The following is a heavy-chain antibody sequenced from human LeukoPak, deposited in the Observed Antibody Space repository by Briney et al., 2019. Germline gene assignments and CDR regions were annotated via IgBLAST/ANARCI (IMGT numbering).Heavy chain of an antibody. V-gene: IGHV3-21*01. CDR2: ISTTSNYI. Sequence: GESLRLSCAASGFTFSSYTMNWVRQAPGKGLEWVSSISTTSNYIYYADSVKGRFTISRDNAKNSLYLQMNSLRAEDTAVYYCARENDIVVGSANWFDPWGQGTLVTVSS. D-gene: IGHD2-15*01. J-gene: IGHJ5*02. CDR1: GFTFSSYT. CDR3: ARENDIVVGSANWFDP.